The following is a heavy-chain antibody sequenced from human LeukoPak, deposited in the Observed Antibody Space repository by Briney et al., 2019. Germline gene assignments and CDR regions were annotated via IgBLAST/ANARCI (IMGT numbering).Heavy chain of an antibody. CDR2: IIPSLGIA. Sequence: SVNLSCTASGGTFSSYTISWVRQAPGQGIGWMGRIIPSLGIANDAQKFQGRVTITADKSTSTAYMELSSLRSEDTAVYYCARAVRSDGDYYYYYMYVWGKGTTVTVSS. D-gene: IGHD4-17*01. CDR3: ARAVRSDGDYYYYYMYV. CDR1: GGTFSSYT. V-gene: IGHV1-69*02. J-gene: IGHJ6*03.